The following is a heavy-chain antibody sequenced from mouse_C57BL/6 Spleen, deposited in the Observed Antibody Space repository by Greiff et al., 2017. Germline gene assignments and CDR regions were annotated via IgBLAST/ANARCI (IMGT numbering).Heavy chain of an antibody. V-gene: IGHV1-59*01. CDR3: ARGGPMDY. CDR1: GYTFTSYW. J-gene: IGHJ4*01. CDR2: IDPSDSYT. Sequence: QVQLQQPGAELVRPGTSVKLSCKASGYTFTSYWMHWVKQRPGQGLEWIGVIDPSDSYTNYNQKFKGKATLTVDTSSSTAYMQLSSLTSEDSAVYYCARGGPMDYWGQGTSVTVSS.